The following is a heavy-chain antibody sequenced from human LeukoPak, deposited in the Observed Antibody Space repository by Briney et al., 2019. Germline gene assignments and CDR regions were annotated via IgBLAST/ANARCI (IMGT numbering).Heavy chain of an antibody. V-gene: IGHV4-34*01. Sequence: PSETLSLTCAVYGGSFSGYYWSWIRQPPGKGLEWIGEINHSGSTNYNPSLKSRVTISVDTSKNQFSLKLSSVTAADTAVYYCARGKRAFGVVITDVGRWFDPWGQGTLVTVSS. D-gene: IGHD3-3*01. CDR2: INHSGST. J-gene: IGHJ5*02. CDR1: GGSFSGYY. CDR3: ARGKRAFGVVITDVGRWFDP.